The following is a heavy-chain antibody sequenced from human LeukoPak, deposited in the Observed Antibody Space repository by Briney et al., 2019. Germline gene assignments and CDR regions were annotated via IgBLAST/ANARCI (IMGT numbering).Heavy chain of an antibody. CDR1: GASFSSGDQY. CDR3: ARHLGGSYLDAFDI. V-gene: IGHV4-30-4*08. Sequence: PSQTLSLTCTVSGASFSSGDQYWNWIRQSPGKGLEWIGYIFPSGSAYYNPSLKTRVTISVDTSKNQFSLRLTSVTDADTAVYYCARHLGGSYLDAFDIWGQGTMVTVSS. CDR2: IFPSGSA. D-gene: IGHD1-26*01. J-gene: IGHJ3*02.